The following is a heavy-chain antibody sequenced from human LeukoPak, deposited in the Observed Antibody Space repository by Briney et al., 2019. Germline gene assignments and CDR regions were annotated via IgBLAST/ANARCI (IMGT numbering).Heavy chain of an antibody. D-gene: IGHD6-6*01. J-gene: IGHJ5*02. CDR1: GGSISSSGSY. CDR2: VYYSGNT. Sequence: SSETLSLTCTVSGGSISSSGSYWGWIRQPPGKGLEWIGSVYYSGNTYNPSLKSRVTISVDTSKNQFSLNLTPVNAADTAIYYCARVMAARREDLNWFDPWGQGTLVTVSS. CDR3: ARVMAARREDLNWFDP. V-gene: IGHV4-39*07.